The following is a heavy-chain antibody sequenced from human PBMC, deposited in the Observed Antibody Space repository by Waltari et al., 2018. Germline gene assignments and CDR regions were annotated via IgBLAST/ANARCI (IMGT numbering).Heavy chain of an antibody. CDR1: GYLFSPYW. CDR2: MYPDDSDT. CDR3: ARLAYYYDGTSYYDF. V-gene: IGHV5-51*01. Sequence: EVQLVQSGAEVKQPGGSLKISCKAYGYLFSPYWIGWLRQLPGRGPEWMGIMYPDDSDTTYRPAFEGQVTMSVDKSINTAYLQWGRLKPSDTAIYYCARLAYYYDGTSYYDFWGQGTVVAVSS. J-gene: IGHJ4*02. D-gene: IGHD3-22*01.